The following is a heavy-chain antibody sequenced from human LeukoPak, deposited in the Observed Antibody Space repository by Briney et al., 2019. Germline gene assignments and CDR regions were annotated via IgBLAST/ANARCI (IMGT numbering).Heavy chain of an antibody. CDR2: ISGSGGGT. D-gene: IGHD3-9*01. CDR3: AKTLGYYDILTGYYPLDY. CDR1: GFTFSSYA. Sequence: PGGSLRLSCAASGFTFSSYAMSWVRQAPGKGLEWVSAISGSGGGTYYADSVKGRFTISRDNSKNTLYLQMNSLRAEDTAVYYCAKTLGYYDILTGYYPLDYWGQGTLVTVSS. J-gene: IGHJ4*02. V-gene: IGHV3-23*01.